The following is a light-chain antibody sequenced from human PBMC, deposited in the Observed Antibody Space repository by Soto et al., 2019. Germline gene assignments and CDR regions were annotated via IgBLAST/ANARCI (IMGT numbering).Light chain of an antibody. CDR1: QNISNS. V-gene: IGKV1-5*01. Sequence: DIQMTQYPSALSAFVGDRVTITCRASQNISNSLAWFQQKAGKAPKLLIHDASDLENGVPSRFGGTGSGTQFTLTINSLQPDDFGTYYCQQYHHYPWTFGQGTQVDLK. CDR3: QQYHHYPWT. CDR2: DAS. J-gene: IGKJ1*01.